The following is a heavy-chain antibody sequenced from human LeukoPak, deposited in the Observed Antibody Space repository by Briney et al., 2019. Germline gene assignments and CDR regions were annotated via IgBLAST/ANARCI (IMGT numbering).Heavy chain of an antibody. CDR2: NYYTGGEI. V-gene: IGHV4-59*08. CDR1: GGSINSYY. D-gene: IGHD5-18*01. J-gene: IGHJ3*02. Sequence: SETLSLTCTVSGGSINSYYWSWIRQAPGKGLEWIGYNYYTGGEINYNPSLKSRLTISVDTSKNQFSLMLTSVTAADTAVYYCARQPAATAAFDIWAQGTMVTVSS. CDR3: ARQPAATAAFDI.